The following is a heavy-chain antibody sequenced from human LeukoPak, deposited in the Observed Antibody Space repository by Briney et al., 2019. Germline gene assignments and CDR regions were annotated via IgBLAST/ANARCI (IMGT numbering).Heavy chain of an antibody. D-gene: IGHD2-21*01. CDR1: SYTFTSYG. V-gene: IGHV1-18*01. Sequence: GASVKVSCKASSYTFTSYGISWVRQAPGQGLEWMGWISAYNGNTNYAQKLQGRVTMTTDTSTSTAYMELRSLRSDDTAVYYCARAYCGGDCYSVDWFDPWGQGTLVTVSS. CDR2: ISAYNGNT. J-gene: IGHJ5*02. CDR3: ARAYCGGDCYSVDWFDP.